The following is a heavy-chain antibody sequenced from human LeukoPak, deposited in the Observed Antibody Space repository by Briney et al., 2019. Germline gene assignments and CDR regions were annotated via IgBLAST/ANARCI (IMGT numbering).Heavy chain of an antibody. CDR3: AASSGWLLDY. D-gene: IGHD6-19*01. Sequence: SETLSLTCTVSGGSISDYYWSWIRQPPGKGLEWIGYIYYSGSTTYNPSLKCRVTISVDTSKNQFSLKLSSVTAADTAVYSCAASSGWLLDYWGQGTLVTVSS. J-gene: IGHJ4*02. CDR1: GGSISDYY. V-gene: IGHV4-59*08. CDR2: IYYSGST.